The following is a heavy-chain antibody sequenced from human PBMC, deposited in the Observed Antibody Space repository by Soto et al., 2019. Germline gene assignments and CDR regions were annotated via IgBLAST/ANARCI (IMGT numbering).Heavy chain of an antibody. CDR2: IYSGGST. Sequence: GGSLVPSWATSGFSLSTKYKRLVRPAPGKGLEWVSVIYSGGSTFYADSVRGRFTISRDNSKNTVNLQMNSLRAEDTAVYYCARVNSITIFGVVIGAHFDYWGQGTLVTVSS. CDR1: GFSLSTKY. V-gene: IGHV3-66*01. CDR3: ARVNSITIFGVVIGAHFDY. D-gene: IGHD3-3*01. J-gene: IGHJ4*02.